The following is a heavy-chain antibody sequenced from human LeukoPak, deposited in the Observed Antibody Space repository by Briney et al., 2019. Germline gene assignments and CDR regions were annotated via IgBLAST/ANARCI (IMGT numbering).Heavy chain of an antibody. D-gene: IGHD1-14*01. J-gene: IGHJ4*02. Sequence: PGGSLRLSCAASGFTFSNYAMSWVRQAPGKGLEWVSGIPGSGGDTYYPDSVRGRFTISRDNSKNMLYLQMDYLRGEDTAVYYCVKDVTTIGVPVFDYWGQGALVTVSS. CDR2: IPGSGGDT. CDR1: GFTFSNYA. V-gene: IGHV3-23*01. CDR3: VKDVTTIGVPVFDY.